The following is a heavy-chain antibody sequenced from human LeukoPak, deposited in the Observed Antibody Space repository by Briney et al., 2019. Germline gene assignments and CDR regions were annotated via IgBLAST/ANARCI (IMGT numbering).Heavy chain of an antibody. Sequence: QPGGSLRLSCAASGFTFSSYAMSWVRQAPGKGLEWVSAISGSGGSTYYADSVKGWFTISRDNSKNTLYLQMNSLRAEDTAVYYCAKDQVRGVIHRILANWFDPWGQGTLVTVSS. D-gene: IGHD3-10*01. J-gene: IGHJ5*02. CDR2: ISGSGGST. V-gene: IGHV3-23*01. CDR3: AKDQVRGVIHRILANWFDP. CDR1: GFTFSSYA.